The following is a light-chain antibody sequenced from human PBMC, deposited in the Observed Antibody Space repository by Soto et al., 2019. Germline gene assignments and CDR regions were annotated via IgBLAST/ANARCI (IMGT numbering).Light chain of an antibody. CDR2: DAS. V-gene: IGKV1-33*01. J-gene: IGKJ4*01. CDR3: QQYDNLPLT. Sequence: DIQMTQSTSSLSASVGYRVTITCQASQDISNYLNWYQQKPGKAPKLLIYDASNLETGVPSRFSGSGSGTDFTFTISSLQPEDIATYYCQQYDNLPLTFGGGTKVDIK. CDR1: QDISNY.